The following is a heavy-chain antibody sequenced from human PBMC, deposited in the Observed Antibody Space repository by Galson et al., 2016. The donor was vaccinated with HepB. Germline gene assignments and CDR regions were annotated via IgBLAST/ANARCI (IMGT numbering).Heavy chain of an antibody. CDR3: TTVLSTASMSGWYDWGFDS. Sequence: SLRLSCAASGFTFSNVWMNWVRQAPGKGLEWVGRIKSKVDGGAADYAAPVKGRFTISGDDSKNTLYLQMTGLKTEDTAVYYCTTVLSTASMSGWYDWGFDSWGQGTLDTVSS. CDR2: IKSKVDGGAA. V-gene: IGHV3-15*07. J-gene: IGHJ4*02. D-gene: IGHD6-19*01. CDR1: GFTFSNVW.